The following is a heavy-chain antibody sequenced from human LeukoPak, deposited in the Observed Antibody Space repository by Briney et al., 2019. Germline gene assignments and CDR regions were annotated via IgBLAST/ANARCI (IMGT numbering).Heavy chain of an antibody. CDR2: IILIFGTA. J-gene: IGHJ4*02. Sequence: SVKVSCKASGGTFSSYAISWVRQAPGQGLEWMGGIILIFGTANYAQKFQGRVTITADESTSTAYMELSSLRSEDTDVYYCARGRMKWLCDYWGQGTLVTVSS. CDR3: ARGRMKWLCDY. CDR1: GGTFSSYA. V-gene: IGHV1-69*01. D-gene: IGHD3-22*01.